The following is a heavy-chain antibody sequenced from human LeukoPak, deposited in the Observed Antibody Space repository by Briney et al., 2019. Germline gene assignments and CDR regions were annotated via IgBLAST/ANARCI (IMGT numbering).Heavy chain of an antibody. V-gene: IGHV1-18*01. CDR3: ARDERSAAAGSAYYLDS. J-gene: IGHJ4*02. Sequence: ASVKVPRKASGYSFTNCGISWVRQAPGQGLEWMGWISGFNGNANFAPKLQDRVTLTTDASTSTAYMELRSLRSDDTAVYYCARDERSAAAGSAYYLDSWGQGTLVTVSS. CDR2: ISGFNGNA. CDR1: GYSFTNCG. D-gene: IGHD6-13*01.